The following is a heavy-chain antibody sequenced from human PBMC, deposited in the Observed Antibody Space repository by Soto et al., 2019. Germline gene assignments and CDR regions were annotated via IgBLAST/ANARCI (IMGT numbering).Heavy chain of an antibody. CDR2: ISGSGGST. V-gene: IGHV3-23*01. J-gene: IGHJ3*01. CDR3: AKEEMGDIVVVPAASD. D-gene: IGHD2-2*01. CDR1: GFTFSSYA. Sequence: GGSLRLSCAASGFTFSSYAMSWVRQAPGKGLEWVSAISGSGGSTYYADSVKGRFTISRDNSKNTLYLQMNSLRAEDTAVYYCAKEEMGDIVVVPAASDWGQGTMVTVSS.